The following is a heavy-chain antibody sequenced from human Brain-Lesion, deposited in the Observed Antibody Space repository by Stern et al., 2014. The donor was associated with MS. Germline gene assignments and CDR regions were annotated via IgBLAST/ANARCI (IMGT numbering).Heavy chain of an antibody. D-gene: IGHD4-23*01. CDR2: IFHSGST. Sequence: VQLVESGSGLVKPSQTLSLTCVVSGGSIGSGGHSWSWIRQPPGQGLERVGYIFHSGSTFYTRSLESRVTISIDRSKNQFSLKLISLTAADAAVYYCARTSVVTPSDDVFDIWGQGTMVTVSS. CDR3: ARTSVVTPSDDVFDI. V-gene: IGHV4-30-2*01. J-gene: IGHJ3*02. CDR1: GGSIGSGGHS.